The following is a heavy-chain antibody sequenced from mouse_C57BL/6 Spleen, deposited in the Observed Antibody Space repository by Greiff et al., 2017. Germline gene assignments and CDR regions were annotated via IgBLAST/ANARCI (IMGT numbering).Heavy chain of an antibody. J-gene: IGHJ3*01. D-gene: IGHD1-1*01. CDR3: ARDYGSSYEAWFAY. Sequence: ESGAELVKPGASVKISCKASGYAFSSYWMNWVKQRPGKGLEWIGQIYPGDGDTNYNGKFKGKATLTADKSSSTAYMQLSSLTSEDSAVYFCARDYGSSYEAWFAYWGQGTLVTVSA. V-gene: IGHV1-80*01. CDR1: GYAFSSYW. CDR2: IYPGDGDT.